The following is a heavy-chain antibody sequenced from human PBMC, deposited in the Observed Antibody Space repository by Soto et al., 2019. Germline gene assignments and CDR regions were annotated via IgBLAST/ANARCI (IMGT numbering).Heavy chain of an antibody. CDR2: IYSGGST. Sequence: QAPGKGLEWGSVIYSGGSTYYADSVQGRFTISRDNSKNTLYLQMNSLRAEDTAVYYCASAPDYIWRSYPLNSWGQGTLVTVSS. CDR3: ASAPDYIWRSYPLNS. V-gene: IGHV3-66*01. D-gene: IGHD3-16*01. J-gene: IGHJ4*02.